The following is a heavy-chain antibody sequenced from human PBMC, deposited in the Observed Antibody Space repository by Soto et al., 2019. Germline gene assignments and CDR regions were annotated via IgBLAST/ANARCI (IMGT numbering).Heavy chain of an antibody. V-gene: IGHV6-1*01. Sequence: SQTLSLTCAISGDSVSSDSAAWHWIRQSPSRGLEWLGRTYYRSKWYADYAVSVKSRITINPDTSKNQFSLQLDSVTPEDTAVYYCARDIELVAYFDYWGQGTLVTVSS. CDR2: TYYRSKWYA. CDR1: GDSVSSDSAA. J-gene: IGHJ4*02. CDR3: ARDIELVAYFDY. D-gene: IGHD6-6*01.